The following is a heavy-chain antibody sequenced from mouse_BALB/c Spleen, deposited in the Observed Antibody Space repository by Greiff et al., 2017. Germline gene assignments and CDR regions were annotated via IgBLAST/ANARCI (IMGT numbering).Heavy chain of an antibody. CDR1: GYSITSGYY. Sequence: EVKLLESGPGLVKPSQSLSLTCSVTGYSITSGYYWNWIRQFPGNKLEWMGYISYDGSNNYNPSLKNRISITRDTSKNQFFLKLNSVTTEDTATYYCARDEVRRRGWFAYWGQGTLVTVSA. CDR2: ISYDGSN. D-gene: IGHD2-14*01. J-gene: IGHJ3*01. V-gene: IGHV3-6*02. CDR3: ARDEVRRRGWFAY.